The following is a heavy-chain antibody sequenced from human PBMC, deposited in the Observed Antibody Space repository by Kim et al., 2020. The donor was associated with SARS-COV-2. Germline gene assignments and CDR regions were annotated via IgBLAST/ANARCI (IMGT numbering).Heavy chain of an antibody. CDR3: ARDSIAAAGTVDYFDY. CDR1: GFTFSSYS. D-gene: IGHD6-13*01. CDR2: ISSSSSTI. V-gene: IGHV3-48*02. Sequence: GGSLRLSCAASGFTFSSYSMNWVRQAPGKGLEWVSYISSSSSTIYYADSVKGRFTISRDNAKNSLYLQMNSLRDEDTAVYYCARDSIAAAGTVDYFDYWGQGTLVTVSS. J-gene: IGHJ4*02.